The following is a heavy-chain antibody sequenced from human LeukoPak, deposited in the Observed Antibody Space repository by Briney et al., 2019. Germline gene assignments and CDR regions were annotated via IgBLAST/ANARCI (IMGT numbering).Heavy chain of an antibody. CDR1: GFTFSSYW. D-gene: IGHD1-26*01. J-gene: IGHJ4*02. V-gene: IGHV3-7*01. Sequence: PGGSLRLSCAASGFTFSSYWMSWVRQAPGKGLEWVANIKKDGSEKYYVDSVKGRFTISRDNAKNSLYLQMNSLRAEDTAVYYCARDKIVGATYFDYWGQGTLVTVSS. CDR2: IKKDGSEK. CDR3: ARDKIVGATYFDY.